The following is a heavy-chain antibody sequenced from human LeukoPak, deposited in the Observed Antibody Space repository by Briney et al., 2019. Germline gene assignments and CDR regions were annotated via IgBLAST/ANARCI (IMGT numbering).Heavy chain of an antibody. D-gene: IGHD3-22*01. CDR2: ITWKGDGT. Sequence: RTGGSLRLSCAASGFTFDDYGMSWVRQVPGKGLEWVSGITWKGDGTGHADSVKGRFTISRDNAKNSLYLRMNSLRVEDTALYYCARGWTRSSGYDYWGQGTLVTVSS. CDR1: GFTFDDYG. V-gene: IGHV3-20*04. CDR3: ARGWTRSSGYDY. J-gene: IGHJ4*02.